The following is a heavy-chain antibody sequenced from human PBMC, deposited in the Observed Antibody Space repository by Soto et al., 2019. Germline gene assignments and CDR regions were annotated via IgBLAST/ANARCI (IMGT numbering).Heavy chain of an antibody. J-gene: IGHJ6*02. CDR2: IYYSGST. CDR3: AGIAVAGTWSYYYYGMDV. Sequence: SETLSLTCTVSGGSISSYYWSWIRQPPGKGLEWIGYIYYSGSTNYNPTLKSRVTISVDTSKNQFSLKLSSVTAADTAVYYCAGIAVAGTWSYYYYGMDVWGQGTTVTVSS. CDR1: GGSISSYY. V-gene: IGHV4-59*01. D-gene: IGHD6-19*01.